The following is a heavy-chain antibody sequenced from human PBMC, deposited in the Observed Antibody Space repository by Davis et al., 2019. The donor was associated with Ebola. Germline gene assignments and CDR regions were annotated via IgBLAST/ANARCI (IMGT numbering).Heavy chain of an antibody. D-gene: IGHD5-24*01. CDR1: GYTFTSYA. Sequence: ASVKVSCKASGYTFTSYAMHWVRQAPGQRLEWMGWINAGNCNTKYSQMFQGRVTITRDTSASTAYMELSSLGSEDTAVYYCARDRGMATIWMYDAFDIWGQGTMVTVSS. CDR3: ARDRGMATIWMYDAFDI. V-gene: IGHV1-3*01. CDR2: INAGNCNT. J-gene: IGHJ3*02.